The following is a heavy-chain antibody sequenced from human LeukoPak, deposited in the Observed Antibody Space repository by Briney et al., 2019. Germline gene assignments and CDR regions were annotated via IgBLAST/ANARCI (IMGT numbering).Heavy chain of an antibody. Sequence: SETLSLTCTVSGGSISSYYWSWVRQPAGKGLEWIGRIYASGNTNYNPSLKGRVTMTVDTSKNQFSLKLSSVTAADTAVYYCARVGGGGMVRGVINYWGQGTLVTVSS. CDR1: GGSISSYY. V-gene: IGHV4-4*07. J-gene: IGHJ4*02. D-gene: IGHD3-10*01. CDR3: ARVGGGGMVRGVINY. CDR2: IYASGNT.